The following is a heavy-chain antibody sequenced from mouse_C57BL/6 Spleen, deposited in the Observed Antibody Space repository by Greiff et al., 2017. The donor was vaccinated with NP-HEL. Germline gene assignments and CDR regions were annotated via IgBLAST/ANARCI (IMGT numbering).Heavy chain of an antibody. CDR3: ARSTVVATAYFDV. CDR2: IRNKANGYTT. Sequence: EVQGVESGGGLVQPGGSLSLSCAASGFTFTDYYMSWVRQPPGKALEWLGFIRNKANGYTTEYSASVKGRFTISRDNSQSILYLQMNALRAEDSATYYCARSTVVATAYFDVWGTGTTVTVSS. J-gene: IGHJ1*03. D-gene: IGHD1-1*01. V-gene: IGHV7-3*01. CDR1: GFTFTDYY.